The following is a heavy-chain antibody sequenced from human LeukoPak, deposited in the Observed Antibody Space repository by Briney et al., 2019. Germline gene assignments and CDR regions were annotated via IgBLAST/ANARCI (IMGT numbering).Heavy chain of an antibody. Sequence: SETLSLTCSVSADSISSYYRSWIRQPPGKGLEWIGYVYYHGNTKYNPSLKSRVTIEVDTSKNQFSLNLTSVTAADTAVYYCARHVRGSVASPWFDPWGQGALVTVSS. CDR1: ADSISSYY. V-gene: IGHV4-59*08. J-gene: IGHJ5*02. CDR3: ARHVRGSVASPWFDP. CDR2: VYYHGNT. D-gene: IGHD6-19*01.